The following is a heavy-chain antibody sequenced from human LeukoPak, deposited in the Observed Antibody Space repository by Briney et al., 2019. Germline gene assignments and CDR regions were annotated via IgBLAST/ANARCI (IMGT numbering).Heavy chain of an antibody. CDR2: ILGSGGST. CDR3: AREIFGSGSYPDY. J-gene: IGHJ4*02. V-gene: IGHV3-23*01. CDR1: GFTFSNYA. Sequence: QSGASLRLSCAASGFTFSNYAMSWVRQAPGKGLEWVSAILGSGGSTYYADSVKGRFTVSRDNSKNTVYLQMNSLGGEDTAVYYCAREIFGSGSYPDYWGQGTLVTVSS. D-gene: IGHD3-10*01.